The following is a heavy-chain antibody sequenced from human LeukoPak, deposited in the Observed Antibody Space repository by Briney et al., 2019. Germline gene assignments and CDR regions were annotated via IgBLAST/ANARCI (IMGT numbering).Heavy chain of an antibody. J-gene: IGHJ4*02. CDR3: ARADSSGYPYYFDY. CDR1: GGSFSGYY. CDR2: INHSGST. V-gene: IGHV4-34*01. Sequence: SETLSLTCAVYGGSFSGYYWSWIRQPPGKGLEWIGEINHSGSTNYNPSLKSRVTISVDTSKYQFSLKLSSVTAADTAVYYCARADSSGYPYYFDYWGQGTLVTVSS. D-gene: IGHD3-22*01.